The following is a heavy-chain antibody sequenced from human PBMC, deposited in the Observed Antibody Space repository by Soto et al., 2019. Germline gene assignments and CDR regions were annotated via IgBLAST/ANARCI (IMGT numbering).Heavy chain of an antibody. CDR3: ARDLGSYYYSSGYH. D-gene: IGHD3-22*01. CDR1: GFTFSSYS. CDR2: ISSSSSYI. V-gene: IGHV3-21*01. Sequence: EVQLVESGGGLVKPGGSLRLSCAASGFTFSSYSMNWVRQAPGKGLEWVSSISSSSSYIYYADSVKGRFTISRDNAKNSLYLQMNSLRAEDTAVYYCARDLGSYYYSSGYHWGQGTLVTVSS. J-gene: IGHJ5*02.